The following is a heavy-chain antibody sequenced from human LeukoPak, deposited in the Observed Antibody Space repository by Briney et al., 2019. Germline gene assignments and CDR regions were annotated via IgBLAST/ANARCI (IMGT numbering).Heavy chain of an antibody. J-gene: IGHJ3*02. CDR1: GYTFTGYY. D-gene: IGHD3-22*01. V-gene: IGHV1-8*03. CDR2: MNPNSGNT. Sequence: GASVKVSCKASGYTFTGYYMHWVRQAPGQGLEWMGWMNPNSGNTGYAQKFQGRVTITRNTSISTAYMDLSSLRSEDTAVYFCARGYYDSSRYYSAEAFDIWGQGTMVTVSS. CDR3: ARGYYDSSRYYSAEAFDI.